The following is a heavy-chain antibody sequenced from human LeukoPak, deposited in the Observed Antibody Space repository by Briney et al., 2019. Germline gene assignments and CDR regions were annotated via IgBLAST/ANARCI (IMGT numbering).Heavy chain of an antibody. Sequence: ASVNLSFTASGYTFSIYGISWGRRAPGPGLEWMGWISAYNGNTNYAQTLQGRVTMTTDTSTSTAYMEVRSLRSDDTAVYYCARLGLYYYYYRDVWGKGTTVTVSS. CDR3: ARLGLYYYYYRDV. J-gene: IGHJ6*03. D-gene: IGHD3-16*01. CDR1: GYTFSIYG. CDR2: ISAYNGNT. V-gene: IGHV1-18*01.